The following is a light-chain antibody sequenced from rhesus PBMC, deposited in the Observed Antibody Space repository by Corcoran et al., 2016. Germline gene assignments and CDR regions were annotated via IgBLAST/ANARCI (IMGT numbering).Light chain of an antibody. Sequence: DFVMTQTPLSLPITPGEPASISRRSRQSLLHIIGNTYLPWYLLKPGQSLQLLVYGGSNRASGVPARFGGSGSGTDFTLKIRKMGAEDVGVCCCVQAIAFPFAFGPGTKLDVK. CDR1: QSLLHIIGNTY. CDR3: VQAIAFPFA. CDR2: GGS. J-gene: IGKJ3*01. V-gene: IGKV2-72*02.